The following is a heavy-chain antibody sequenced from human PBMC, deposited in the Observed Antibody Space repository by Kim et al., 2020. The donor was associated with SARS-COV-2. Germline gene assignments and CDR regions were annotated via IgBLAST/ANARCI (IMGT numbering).Heavy chain of an antibody. V-gene: IGHV2-70*11. D-gene: IGHD5-18*01. J-gene: IGHJ6*04. CDR2: IDWDDDK. Sequence: SGPTLVNPTQTLTLTCTFSGFSLSTSGMCVSWIRQPPVKALEWLARIDWDDDKYYSTSLKTRLTISKDTSKNQVVLTMTNMDPVDTATYYCARMDAAMVGLVVWGKGTTDTVSS. CDR1: GFSLSTSGMC. CDR3: ARMDAAMVGLVV.